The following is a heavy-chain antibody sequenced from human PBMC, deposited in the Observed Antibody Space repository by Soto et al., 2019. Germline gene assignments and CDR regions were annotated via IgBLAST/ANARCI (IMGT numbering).Heavy chain of an antibody. CDR2: IYYSGGT. J-gene: IGHJ4*02. CDR3: ARHRVSTRSLDY. D-gene: IGHD3-10*01. V-gene: IGHV4-59*08. Sequence: PSETLSLTCSVSGGSVSSYYWGWIRQPPGKGLEWIGDIYYSGGTNYNPSLKSRVTISVDTSKNQFSLKLTSVTAADTAVYYCARHRVSTRSLDYWGQGTPVTVSS. CDR1: GGSVSSYY.